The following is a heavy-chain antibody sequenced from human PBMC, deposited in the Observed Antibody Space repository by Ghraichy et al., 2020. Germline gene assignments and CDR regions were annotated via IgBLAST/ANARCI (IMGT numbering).Heavy chain of an antibody. CDR2: INSDGSST. J-gene: IGHJ4*02. V-gene: IGHV3-74*01. CDR1: GFTFSSYW. CDR3: ARGGYSSGWYALDY. D-gene: IGHD6-19*01. Sequence: LSLTCAASGFTFSSYWMHWVRQAPGKGLVWVSRINSDGSSTSYADSVKGRFTISRDNAKNTLYLQMNSLRAEDTAVYYCARGGYSSGWYALDYWGQGTLVTVSS.